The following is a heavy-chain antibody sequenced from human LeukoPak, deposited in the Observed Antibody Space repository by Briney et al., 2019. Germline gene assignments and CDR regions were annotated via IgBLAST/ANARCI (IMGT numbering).Heavy chain of an antibody. CDR2: VYHSGST. CDR3: ARLSVLISTYLDY. CDR1: GYSISNGFY. D-gene: IGHD2-15*01. Sequence: SEALSLTCAVSGYSISNGFYWGWIRQPPGKGLEWIGSVYHSGSTYYNPSLKSRVSISVDTSKNQFSLKLSSVTAADTAVYYCARLSVLISTYLDYWGQGTLVTVSS. J-gene: IGHJ4*02. V-gene: IGHV4-38-2*01.